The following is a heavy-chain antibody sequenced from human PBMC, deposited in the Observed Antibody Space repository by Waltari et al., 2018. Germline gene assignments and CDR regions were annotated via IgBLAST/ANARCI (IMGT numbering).Heavy chain of an antibody. J-gene: IGHJ4*02. D-gene: IGHD6-13*01. CDR3: ARSLHIFRAAAGMFDY. CDR2: VYYSGST. CDR1: ADSISSGDYY. Sequence: QLQLQESGPGLLKPSGTLSLTCTVSADSISSGDYYGGWIRQSPGKGPEWIGSVYYSGSTSYNTSLKRRVTISVDTSKKQFSLKLSSVTAADTAVYYCARSLHIFRAAAGMFDYWGQGTLVTVSS. V-gene: IGHV4-39*01.